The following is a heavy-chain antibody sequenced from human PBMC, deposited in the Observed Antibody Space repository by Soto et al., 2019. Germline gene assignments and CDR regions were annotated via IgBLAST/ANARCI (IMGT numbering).Heavy chain of an antibody. CDR1: GLTVSNNS. Sequence: EVQLVESGGGLVQPGGSLRVSCAASGLTVSNNSMNWVRQITGKGLEWVSITFSGGSTYYADSVKGRFTVSRDNSKNTLHLQRNSLIAEDTAVYYCARAGVYSSAYLDVWGEGATVTVSS. D-gene: IGHD6-25*01. CDR2: TFSGGST. J-gene: IGHJ6*03. V-gene: IGHV3-66*01. CDR3: ARAGVYSSAYLDV.